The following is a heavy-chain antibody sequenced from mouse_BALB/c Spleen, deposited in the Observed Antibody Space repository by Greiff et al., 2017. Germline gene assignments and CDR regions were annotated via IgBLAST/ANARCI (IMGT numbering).Heavy chain of an antibody. D-gene: IGHD2-14*01. CDR2: INPYNDGT. CDR3: ARSYYRYDRGFDY. Sequence: VQLQQSGPELVKPGASVKMSCKASGYTFTSYVMHWVKQKPGQGLEWIGYINPYNDGTKYNEKFKGKATLTSDKSSSTAYMELSSLTSEDSAVYYCARSYYRYDRGFDYWGQGTTLTVSS. V-gene: IGHV1-14*01. J-gene: IGHJ2*01. CDR1: GYTFTSYV.